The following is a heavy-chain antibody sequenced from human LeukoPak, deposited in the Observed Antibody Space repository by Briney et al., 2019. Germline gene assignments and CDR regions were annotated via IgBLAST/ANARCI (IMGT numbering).Heavy chain of an antibody. CDR2: IDDSGNT. V-gene: IGHV4-59*01. J-gene: IGHJ3*02. Sequence: SETLSLTCTVSGGSISSYYWSWIRRPPGKGLEWIGYIDDSGNTNYNPSLKSQVTISVDKSKNQFSLKLSFVTAADTAMYYCARSDYHNSGSHTVFDAFDIWGQGTRVTVSS. CDR1: GGSISSYY. CDR3: ARSDYHNSGSHTVFDAFDI. D-gene: IGHD3-10*01.